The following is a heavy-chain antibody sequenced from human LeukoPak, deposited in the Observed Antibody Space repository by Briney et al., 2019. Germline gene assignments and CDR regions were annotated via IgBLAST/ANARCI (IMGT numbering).Heavy chain of an antibody. J-gene: IGHJ4*02. D-gene: IGHD1-26*01. CDR3: ARRRDSGSLQHFDY. CDR2: IRYDGSNK. V-gene: IGHV3-30*02. CDR1: GFTFSSYG. Sequence: PGGSLRLSCAASGFTFSSYGMHWVRQAPGKGLEWVAFIRYDGSNKYYADSVKGRFTISRDNAKNSLYLQMNSLRAEDTAVYYCARRRDSGSLQHFDYWGQGTPVTVSS.